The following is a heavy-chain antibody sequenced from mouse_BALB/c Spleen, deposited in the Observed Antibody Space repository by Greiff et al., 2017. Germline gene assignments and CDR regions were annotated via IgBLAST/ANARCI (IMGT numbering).Heavy chain of an antibody. CDR3: ARDYV. J-gene: IGHJ2*01. D-gene: IGHD2-4*01. Sequence: VQLQQSGLLVKPGASVKMSCKASGYTFTSYVMHWVKQKPGQGLEWIGYINPYNDGTKYNEKFKGKATLTSDKSSSTAYMELSSLTSEDSAVYYCARDYVWGQGTTLTVSS. CDR1: GYTFTSYV. CDR2: INPYNDGT. V-gene: IGHV1-14*01.